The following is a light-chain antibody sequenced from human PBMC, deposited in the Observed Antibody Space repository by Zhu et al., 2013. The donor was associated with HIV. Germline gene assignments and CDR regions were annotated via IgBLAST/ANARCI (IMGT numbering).Light chain of an antibody. J-gene: IGKJ1*01. V-gene: IGKV3-20*01. CDR3: QRFGSSVTWT. CDR1: QSVSSSY. CDR2: DAS. Sequence: EIVLTQSPGTLSLSPGERATLSCTASQSVSSSYLTWYQQRPGQAPRLLIFDASNRDTGIPDRFRGSGSGTEFTLTISRLEPEDIGMYFCQRFGSSVTWTFGQGTNLEIK.